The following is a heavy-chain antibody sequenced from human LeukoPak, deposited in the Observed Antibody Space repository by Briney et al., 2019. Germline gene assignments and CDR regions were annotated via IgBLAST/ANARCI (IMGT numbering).Heavy chain of an antibody. CDR3: ARGTAATAGIDY. CDR2: INTDGSSP. CDR1: GFTFGSYW. Sequence: GGPLRLSCAASGFTFGSYWMHWVRHAPGKGLVWVSHINTDGSSPTYGDSAKGRFTVSRDNAKNTLFLQMNSLRVEDTAVYYCARGTAATAGIDYWGQGTLVTVSS. V-gene: IGHV3-74*01. D-gene: IGHD6-13*01. J-gene: IGHJ4*02.